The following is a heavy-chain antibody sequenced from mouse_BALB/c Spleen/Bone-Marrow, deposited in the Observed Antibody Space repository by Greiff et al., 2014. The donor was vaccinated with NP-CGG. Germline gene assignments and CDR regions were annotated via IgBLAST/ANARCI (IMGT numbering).Heavy chain of an antibody. CDR2: INPYNDAT. J-gene: IGHJ2*01. V-gene: IGHV1-14*01. Sequence: VQLQQSGPELVKPGASVKMSCKASGYTFTSYVIHRVKQKPGQGLEWIGYINPYNDATKFNERFKGKATLTSDKSSSTAYMVLSSLTSEDSAVYYCAREGVDYFDYWGQGTTLTVSS. CDR3: AREGVDYFDY. CDR1: GYTFTSYV.